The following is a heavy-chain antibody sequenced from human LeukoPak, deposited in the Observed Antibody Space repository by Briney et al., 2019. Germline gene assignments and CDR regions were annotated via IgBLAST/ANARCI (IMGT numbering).Heavy chain of an antibody. CDR2: INPNSGGT. CDR3: ARADMKSTPEDYGMDV. J-gene: IGHJ6*02. V-gene: IGHV1-2*02. CDR1: GYTFTGYY. D-gene: IGHD1-1*01. Sequence: ASVKVSCKASGYTFTGYYMHWVRQAPGPGLEWMGWINPNSGGTNYAQKFQGRVTMTRDTSISTAYMELSRLRSDDTAVYYCARADMKSTPEDYGMDVWGQGTMVTVSS.